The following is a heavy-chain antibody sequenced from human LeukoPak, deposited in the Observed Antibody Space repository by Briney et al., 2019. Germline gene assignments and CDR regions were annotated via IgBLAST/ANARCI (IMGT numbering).Heavy chain of an antibody. CDR2: IRYDGSNK. CDR1: GFTFSSYG. D-gene: IGHD6-19*01. V-gene: IGHV3-30*02. Sequence: GGSLRLSCAAPGFTFSSYGMHWVRQAPGKGLEWVAFIRYDGSNKYYADSVKGRFTISRDNSKNTLYLQINSLRAEDTAVYYCAKDHLPGVVVADRGYWGQGTLVTVSS. CDR3: AKDHLPGVVVADRGY. J-gene: IGHJ4*02.